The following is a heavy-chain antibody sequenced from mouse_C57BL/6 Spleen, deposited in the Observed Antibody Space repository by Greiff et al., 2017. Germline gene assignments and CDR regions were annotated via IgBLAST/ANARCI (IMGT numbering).Heavy chain of an antibody. CDR1: GYSITSGYY. CDR2: ISYDGSN. V-gene: IGHV3-6*01. J-gene: IGHJ1*03. Sequence: EVQLQQSGPGLVKPSQSLSLTCSVTGYSITSGYYWNWIRQFPGNKLEWMGYISYDGSNNYNPSLKNRISITRDTSKNQFFLKLHSVTTEDTATYYCARDGYYGSSYDWYFDVWGTGTTVTVSS. CDR3: ARDGYYGSSYDWYFDV. D-gene: IGHD1-1*01.